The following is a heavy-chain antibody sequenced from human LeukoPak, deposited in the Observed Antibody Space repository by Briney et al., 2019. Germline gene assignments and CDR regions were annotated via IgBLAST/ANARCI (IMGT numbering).Heavy chain of an antibody. V-gene: IGHV4-30-2*01. D-gene: IGHD3-9*01. CDR3: ARAQIRYFDWLLTGPFDY. J-gene: IGHJ4*02. CDR2: IYHSGST. CDR1: GGSISSGGYS. Sequence: KPSETLSLTCTVSGGSISSGGYSWSWIRQPPGKGLEWIGYIYHSGSTYYNPSLKSRVTISVDRSKNQFSLKLSSVTAADTAVYYCARAQIRYFDWLLTGPFDYWGQGTLVTVSS.